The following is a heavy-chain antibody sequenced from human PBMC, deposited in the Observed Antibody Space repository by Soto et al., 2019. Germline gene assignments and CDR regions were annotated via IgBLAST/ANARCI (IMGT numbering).Heavy chain of an antibody. Sequence: SVKVSCKASGGTFSSYAISWVRQAPGQGLEWMGGIIPIFGTANYAQKFQGRVTITADESTSTAYMELSSLRSEDTAVYYCARKVVPAAISGRNWFDPWGQGTLVTVSS. CDR1: GGTFSSYA. CDR3: ARKVVPAAISGRNWFDP. CDR2: IIPIFGTA. V-gene: IGHV1-69*13. J-gene: IGHJ5*02. D-gene: IGHD2-2*01.